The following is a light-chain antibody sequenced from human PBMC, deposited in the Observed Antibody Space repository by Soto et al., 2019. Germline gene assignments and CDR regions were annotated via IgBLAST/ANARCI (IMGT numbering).Light chain of an antibody. Sequence: DVVMTQSPLSLAVTLGQPASISCRSSQSLLSSDGNTYLNWFQQRPGQSPRRLIYKVSNRDSVVPDRFSGSGSGTDFTLKISRVEAEDVGVYYCMQGSHWPLWTFGQGTKVEIK. V-gene: IGKV2-30*01. CDR1: QSLLSSDGNTY. CDR3: MQGSHWPLWT. CDR2: KVS. J-gene: IGKJ1*01.